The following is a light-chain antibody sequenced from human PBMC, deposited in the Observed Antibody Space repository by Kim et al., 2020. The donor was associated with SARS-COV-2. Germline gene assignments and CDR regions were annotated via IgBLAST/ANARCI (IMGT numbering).Light chain of an antibody. J-gene: IGLJ3*02. V-gene: IGLV2-11*01. Sequence: QSALTQPRSVSGSPGQSVTISCTGTSSDVGGHNYVSWYQQHPGKAPKLMIYDVNERPSGVPDRFSGSKSGNTASLTISGLQAEDEADYHCCSYAGNYTLVFGGGTQLTVL. CDR2: DVN. CDR1: SSDVGGHNY. CDR3: CSYAGNYTLV.